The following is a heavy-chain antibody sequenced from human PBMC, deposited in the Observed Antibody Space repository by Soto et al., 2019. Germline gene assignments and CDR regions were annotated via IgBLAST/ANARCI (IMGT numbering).Heavy chain of an antibody. Sequence: QVQLQESGPGLVKPSQTLSLTCTVSGGSISSGDYYWSWIRQPPGKGLEWIGYIYYSGSTYYNPSLKSRVTISVDTSKTHFSLKLSSVTAADTAVYYCARVLAVDTLNYYYGMDVWGQGTTVTVSS. CDR3: ARVLAVDTLNYYYGMDV. D-gene: IGHD5-18*01. V-gene: IGHV4-30-4*01. CDR2: IYYSGST. J-gene: IGHJ6*02. CDR1: GGSISSGDYY.